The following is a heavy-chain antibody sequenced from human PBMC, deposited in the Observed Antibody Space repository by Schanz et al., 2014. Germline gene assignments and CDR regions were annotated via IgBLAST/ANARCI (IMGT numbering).Heavy chain of an antibody. CDR2: ISGGGGSA. J-gene: IGHJ4*02. Sequence: EVQLVESGGGLVQPGGSLRLSCAASGFTFNNYDMNWVRLVPGKGLECVSGISGGGGSAYYADSVKGRFTISRDNSKNTLYLQMSSLRAEDTAVYYCAKVWGSDYFYPFPYWGQGTLVSVSS. CDR1: GFTFNNYD. CDR3: AKVWGSDYFYPFPY. D-gene: IGHD3-22*01. V-gene: IGHV3-23*04.